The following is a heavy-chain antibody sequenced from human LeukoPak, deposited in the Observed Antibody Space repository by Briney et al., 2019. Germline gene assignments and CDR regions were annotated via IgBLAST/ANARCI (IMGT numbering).Heavy chain of an antibody. Sequence: SETLSLTCAVYGGSFSGYYWSWIRQPPGKGLEWIGSIYHSGSTYYNPSLKSRVTISVDTSKNQFSLKLSSVTAADTAVYYCARGAAAHDVDYWGQGTLVTVSS. J-gene: IGHJ4*02. CDR2: IYHSGST. V-gene: IGHV4-34*01. CDR1: GGSFSGYY. D-gene: IGHD6-13*01. CDR3: ARGAAAHDVDY.